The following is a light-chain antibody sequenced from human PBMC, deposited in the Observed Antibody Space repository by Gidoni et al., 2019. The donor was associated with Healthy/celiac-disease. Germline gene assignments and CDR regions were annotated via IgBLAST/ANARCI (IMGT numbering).Light chain of an antibody. Sequence: EPVMTQSPATLSVSPGERATLSCRASQSVSSNLAWYQQKPGQAPRLLIYGASTRATGIPARCSGSGSGTEFTRTISSLQSEDFAVYYCQQYNNWPWTFGQXTKVEIK. J-gene: IGKJ1*01. CDR3: QQYNNWPWT. V-gene: IGKV3-15*01. CDR2: GAS. CDR1: QSVSSN.